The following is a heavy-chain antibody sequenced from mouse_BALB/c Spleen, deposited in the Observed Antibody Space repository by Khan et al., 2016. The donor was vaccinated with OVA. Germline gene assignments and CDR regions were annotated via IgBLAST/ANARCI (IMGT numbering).Heavy chain of an antibody. Sequence: VQLQESGPDLVAPSQSLSITCTVSGFSLTSYAIHWVRQPPGKGLEWLVVIWSDGRTTYNSALKSRLSISKDNSKSQVFLKIDSLQTDDTARYYCARHQFPLSMDSWGQGTSVTVSS. CDR1: GFSLTSYA. CDR3: ARHQFPLSMDS. J-gene: IGHJ4*01. CDR2: IWSDGRT. V-gene: IGHV2-6-2*01.